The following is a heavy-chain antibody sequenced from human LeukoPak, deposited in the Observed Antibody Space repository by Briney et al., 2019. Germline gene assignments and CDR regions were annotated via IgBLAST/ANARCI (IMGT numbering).Heavy chain of an antibody. CDR2: INPKNGGT. Sequence: ASVKVSCKTSGYTFRDYYMHWFRQAPGQGLEWMGWINPKNGGTNYAQKFQGRVTMTRDTSFSTAYMELSRLRSDDTAVYYCARGPNTAAFDYWGQETLVTVSS. CDR3: ARGPNTAAFDY. J-gene: IGHJ4*02. V-gene: IGHV1-2*02. CDR1: GYTFRDYY. D-gene: IGHD6-13*01.